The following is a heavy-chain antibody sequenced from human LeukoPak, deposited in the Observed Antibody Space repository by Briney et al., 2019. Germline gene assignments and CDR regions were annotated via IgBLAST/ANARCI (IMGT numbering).Heavy chain of an antibody. D-gene: IGHD3-10*01. CDR3: AKEPDGYYGFDY. V-gene: IGHV3-23*01. J-gene: IGHJ4*02. Sequence: GGSLRLPCAPSGFTFSSYAMSWVRQAPGKGLKWVSAISGSGGSTYYADSVKGRFTISRDNSKNTLYLQMNSLRAEDTAVYYCAKEPDGYYGFDYWGQGTLVTVSS. CDR1: GFTFSSYA. CDR2: ISGSGGST.